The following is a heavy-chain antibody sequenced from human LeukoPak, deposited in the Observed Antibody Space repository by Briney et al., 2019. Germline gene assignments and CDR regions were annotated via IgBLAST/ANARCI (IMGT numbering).Heavy chain of an antibody. D-gene: IGHD3-3*01. CDR2: INHSGST. CDR1: GGSISSYY. V-gene: IGHV4-34*01. CDR3: ARAPVLRFLEWSRLTRPPRPNWFDP. Sequence: SETLSLTCTVSGGSISSYYWSWLRQPPGKGLEWLGEINHSGSTNYNPSLKSRVTISVDTSKNQFSLKLSSVTAADTAVYYCARAPVLRFLEWSRLTRPPRPNWFDPWGQGTLVTVSS. J-gene: IGHJ5*02.